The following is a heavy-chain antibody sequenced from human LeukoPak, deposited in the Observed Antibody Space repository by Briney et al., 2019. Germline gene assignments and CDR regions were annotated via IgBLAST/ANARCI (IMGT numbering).Heavy chain of an antibody. J-gene: IGHJ4*02. V-gene: IGHV3-33*01. Sequence: GGSLSLSFAVSGFTFSSYGTLGFRQAPGKGLEWVAVIWFDGSDKYYADSLKGRFTISRDNSKNTLYLQMSSLRAEDTALYYCGTAEYYFDFWGQGTLVTVSS. CDR2: IWFDGSDK. D-gene: IGHD3-10*01. CDR3: GTAEYYFDF. CDR1: GFTFSSYG.